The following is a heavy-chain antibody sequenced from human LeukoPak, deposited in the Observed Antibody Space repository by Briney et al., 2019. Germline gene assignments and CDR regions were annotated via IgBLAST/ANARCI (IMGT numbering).Heavy chain of an antibody. D-gene: IGHD2-21*02. J-gene: IGHJ4*02. CDR3: ARAPLYCGGDCYLPYFDY. Sequence: SETLSLTCTVSGGSISSYYWSWIRQPPGKGLEWIGEINHSGSTNYNPSLKSRVTISVDTSKNQFSLKLSSVTAADAAVYYCARAPLYCGGDCYLPYFDYWGQGTLVTVSS. CDR2: INHSGST. V-gene: IGHV4-34*01. CDR1: GGSISSYY.